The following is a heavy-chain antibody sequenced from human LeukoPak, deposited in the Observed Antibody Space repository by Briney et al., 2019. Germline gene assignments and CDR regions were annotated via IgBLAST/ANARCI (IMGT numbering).Heavy chain of an antibody. J-gene: IGHJ4*02. V-gene: IGHV4-38-2*02. Sequence: SETLSLTCTVSGYSISSGYYWGWIRQPPGKGLEWIGSIYHSGNTYYNPSLKSRVTISVDTSKNQFSLKLSSVTAADTAVYYCARVSGSYRPSFFDYWGQGTLVTVSS. CDR3: ARVSGSYRPSFFDY. CDR1: GYSISSGYY. CDR2: IYHSGNT. D-gene: IGHD1-26*01.